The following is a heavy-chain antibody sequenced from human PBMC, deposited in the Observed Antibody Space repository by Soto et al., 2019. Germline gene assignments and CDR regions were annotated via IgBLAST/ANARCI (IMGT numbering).Heavy chain of an antibody. CDR1: GGSISSSSYY. Sequence: SETLSLTCTVSGGSISSSSYYWGWIRQPPGKGLEWIGSIYYSGSTYYNPSLKSRVTISVDTSKNQFSLKLSSVTAADTAVYYCARHEKYSSSSADYWGQGTLVTVSS. CDR2: IYYSGST. D-gene: IGHD6-6*01. CDR3: ARHEKYSSSSADY. V-gene: IGHV4-39*01. J-gene: IGHJ4*02.